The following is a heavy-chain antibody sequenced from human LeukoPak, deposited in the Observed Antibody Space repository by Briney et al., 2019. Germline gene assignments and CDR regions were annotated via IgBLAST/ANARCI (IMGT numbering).Heavy chain of an antibody. V-gene: IGHV4-39*01. CDR1: GGSISSSSYY. Sequence: PSETLSLTCTVSGGSISSSSYYWGWIRQPPGKGLEWIGSIYYSGSTYYNPSLKSRVTISVDTSKNQFSLKLSSVTAADTAVYYCAKGPITMVRGVIVPFDPWGQGTLVTVSS. J-gene: IGHJ5*02. CDR2: IYYSGST. CDR3: AKGPITMVRGVIVPFDP. D-gene: IGHD3-10*01.